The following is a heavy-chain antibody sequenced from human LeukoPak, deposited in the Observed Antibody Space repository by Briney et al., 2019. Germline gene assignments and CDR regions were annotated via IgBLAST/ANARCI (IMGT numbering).Heavy chain of an antibody. J-gene: IGHJ4*02. CDR3: VKDDCTNGVCYSFDY. CDR1: GFTFSSYA. CDR2: ISSNGGST. D-gene: IGHD2-8*01. V-gene: IGHV3-64D*09. Sequence: GGSLRLSCSASGFTFSSYAMHWVSQAPGKGLEYVSAISSNGGSTYYADSVKGRFTISRDNSKNTLYLQMSSLRAEDTAVYYCVKDDCTNGVCYSFDYWGQGTLVTVSS.